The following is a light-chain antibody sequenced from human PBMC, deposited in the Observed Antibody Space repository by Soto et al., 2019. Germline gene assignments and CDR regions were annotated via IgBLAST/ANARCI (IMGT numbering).Light chain of an antibody. Sequence: QSVLTQPASVSGSPGQSITISCTGASSDVVSYYLVSWYQQYPGKAPKLIIYEGTRRPSGVSDRFSGSNSGNTASLTISGLQAEDEADYYCCSYAGSATLDVVFGGGTKVTVL. CDR2: EGT. CDR1: SSDVVSYYL. J-gene: IGLJ2*01. V-gene: IGLV2-23*01. CDR3: CSYAGSATLDVV.